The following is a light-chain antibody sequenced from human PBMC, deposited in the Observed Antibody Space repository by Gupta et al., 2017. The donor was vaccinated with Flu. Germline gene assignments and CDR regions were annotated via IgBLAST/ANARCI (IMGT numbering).Light chain of an antibody. Sequence: QSALTQPASVSGSPGQSITISCTGTSSDVGRSDSVSWYQQHPGKAPKLLIFDVNVRPSGVSSRFSGSKSGNTASLTISGLQPEDETDYYCSSYTSISTFYVFGSGTMVTVL. CDR3: SSYTSISTFYV. J-gene: IGLJ1*01. CDR2: DVN. CDR1: SSDVGRSDS. V-gene: IGLV2-14*03.